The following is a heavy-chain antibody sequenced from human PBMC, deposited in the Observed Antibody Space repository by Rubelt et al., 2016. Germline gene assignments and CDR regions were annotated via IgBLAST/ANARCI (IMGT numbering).Heavy chain of an antibody. Sequence: QVQLQQWGAGLLKPSETLSLTCAVYGGSFSGYYWSWIRQPPGKGLEWIGEINHSGSTNYNPSLKSRVTISVDTSKNQFSLKLSTGTAADTAVYYCARVAPQNYYDRSVGDAFDIWGQGTMVTVSS. CDR2: INHSGST. CDR1: GGSFSGYY. D-gene: IGHD3-22*01. CDR3: ARVAPQNYYDRSVGDAFDI. J-gene: IGHJ3*02. V-gene: IGHV4-34*01.